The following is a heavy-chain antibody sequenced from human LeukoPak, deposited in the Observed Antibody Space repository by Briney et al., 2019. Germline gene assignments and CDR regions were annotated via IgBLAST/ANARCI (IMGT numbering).Heavy chain of an antibody. J-gene: IGHJ4*02. D-gene: IGHD2-2*02. Sequence: GESLKISCKGSGYRFTRYWIGWVRQRPGKGLEWMGMIYPGDSDTRYSPSFQGQVTISADKSISTAYLQWSSLKASDTAMYYCARGVVVAAAIPPFDYWGQGTLVTVSS. CDR3: ARGVVVAAAIPPFDY. CDR1: GYRFTRYW. V-gene: IGHV5-51*01. CDR2: IYPGDSDT.